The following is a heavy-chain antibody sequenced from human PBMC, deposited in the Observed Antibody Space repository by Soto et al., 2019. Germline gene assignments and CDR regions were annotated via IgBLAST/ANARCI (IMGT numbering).Heavy chain of an antibody. Sequence: GGSLRLSCAASGFTFSSYSMNWVRQAPGKGLEWVSSISSSSSYIYYADSVKGRFTISRDNAKNSLYLQMNSLRAEDTAVYYCARDDPATIYYYMDVWGKGTTVTVSS. D-gene: IGHD5-12*01. CDR1: GFTFSSYS. CDR2: ISSSSSYI. CDR3: ARDDPATIYYYMDV. V-gene: IGHV3-21*01. J-gene: IGHJ6*03.